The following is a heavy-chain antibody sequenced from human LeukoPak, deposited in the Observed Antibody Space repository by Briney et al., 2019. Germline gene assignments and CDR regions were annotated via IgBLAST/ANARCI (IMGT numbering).Heavy chain of an antibody. Sequence: SETLSLTCTVSGDSISNYYWSWIRQSPGKKLEWIGYMYNRGSTIYNPSLKSRVTISTDTSKNQFSLRLTSVTAADTAVYYCARAGKAVTGTLDCWGQGTLITVSS. V-gene: IGHV4-59*01. D-gene: IGHD6-19*01. CDR2: MYNRGST. J-gene: IGHJ4*02. CDR3: ARAGKAVTGTLDC. CDR1: GDSISNYY.